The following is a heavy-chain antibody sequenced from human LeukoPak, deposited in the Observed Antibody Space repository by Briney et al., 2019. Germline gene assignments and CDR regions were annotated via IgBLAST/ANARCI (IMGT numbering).Heavy chain of an antibody. CDR2: IKGDGIST. CDR3: AKDHYWSIDY. J-gene: IGHJ4*02. D-gene: IGHD3-3*01. V-gene: IGHV3-74*01. CDR1: GFDFSSNW. Sequence: GGSLRLSCAASGFDFSSNWMHWVRHAPGQGLVWVSRIKGDGISTNYADSVKGRFTISRDIAKDTLYLQMNSLRAEDTGVYYCAKDHYWSIDYWGRGTLVTVSS.